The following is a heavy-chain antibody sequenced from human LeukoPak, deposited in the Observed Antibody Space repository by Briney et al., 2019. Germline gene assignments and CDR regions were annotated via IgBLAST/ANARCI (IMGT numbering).Heavy chain of an antibody. D-gene: IGHD5-18*01. CDR2: TYYRSKWYN. J-gene: IGHJ5*02. Sequence: SQTLSLTCAISGDSVSSNSSAWNWIRQSPSRGLEWLGRTYYRSKWYNDYAVSAKGRITINPDTSKNHFSLQLNSVTPEDTAIYYCARIGYSYGGPWGQGTLVTVSS. CDR1: GDSVSSNSSA. CDR3: ARIGYSYGGP. V-gene: IGHV6-1*01.